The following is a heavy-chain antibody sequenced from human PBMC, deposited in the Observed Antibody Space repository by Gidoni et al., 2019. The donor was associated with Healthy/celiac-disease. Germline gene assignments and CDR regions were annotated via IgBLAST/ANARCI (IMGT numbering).Heavy chain of an antibody. J-gene: IGHJ4*02. D-gene: IGHD6-19*01. V-gene: IGHV1-69*04. Sequence: QVQLVQSGAEVKKPGSSVKVSCKASGDTFSSYAISWVRAAPGQGLEWMGRIIPILGIANYAQKFQGRVTITADKSTSTAYMELSSLRSEDTAVYYCAREREGSSGWYSRFDYWGQGTLVTVSS. CDR3: AREREGSSGWYSRFDY. CDR2: IIPILGIA. CDR1: GDTFSSYA.